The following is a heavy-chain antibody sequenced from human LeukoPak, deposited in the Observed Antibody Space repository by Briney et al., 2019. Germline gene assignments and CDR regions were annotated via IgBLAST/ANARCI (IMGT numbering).Heavy chain of an antibody. CDR1: GYTFTGYY. CDR2: INPNSGGT. CDR3: ARVSTTGDYGDHEYYFDY. V-gene: IGHV1-2*02. Sequence: ASVKVSCKASGYTFTGYYMHWVRQAPGQGLEWMGWINPNSGGTNYARKFQGRVTMTRDTSISTAYMELSRLRSDDTAVYYCARVSTTGDYGDHEYYFDYWGQGTLVTVSS. J-gene: IGHJ4*02. D-gene: IGHD4-17*01.